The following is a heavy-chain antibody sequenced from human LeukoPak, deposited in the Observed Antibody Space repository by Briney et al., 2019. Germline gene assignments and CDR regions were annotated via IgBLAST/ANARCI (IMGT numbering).Heavy chain of an antibody. V-gene: IGHV1-18*01. CDR3: ARGSYGSDLDV. CDR2: ISAHNGNT. CDR1: DYTFTSYG. J-gene: IGHJ6*02. Sequence: ASVKVSCKASDYTFTSYGIGWVRQAPGQGLEWMGWISAHNGNTNYAQKFQGRVTMTTDTSTSTAYMEVRSLRSDDTAVYYCARGSYGSDLDVWGQGTTVIVSS. D-gene: IGHD3-10*01.